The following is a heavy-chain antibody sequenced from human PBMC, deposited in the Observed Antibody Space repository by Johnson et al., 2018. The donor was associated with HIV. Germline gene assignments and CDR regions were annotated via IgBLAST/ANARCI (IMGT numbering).Heavy chain of an antibody. J-gene: IGHJ3*02. CDR1: GFTFSHNW. V-gene: IGHV3-7*03. Sequence: VQLVESGGDLVQPGGSLRLSCIGSGFTFSHNWMSWVRQAPGKGPEWVANINHDVSAIHYVDSVKGRFTISRDNAKNSLYLQMNSLRAEDTALYFCARDGRGEQLVDQGDAFDIWGQGTMVTVSS. D-gene: IGHD6-6*01. CDR2: INHDVSAI. CDR3: ARDGRGEQLVDQGDAFDI.